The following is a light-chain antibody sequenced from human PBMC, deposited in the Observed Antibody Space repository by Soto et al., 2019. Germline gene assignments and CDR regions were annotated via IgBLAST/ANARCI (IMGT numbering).Light chain of an antibody. CDR3: QQCGSSPWT. CDR2: DAS. Sequence: EIVLTQSPGTLSLSPVERATLSCMASQSVSSSYLAWYQQKPGQAPRLLIYDASNRATGIPDRFSGGGSGTDFTLTISRLEPEDFAVYYCQQCGSSPWTFGQGTKVDIK. CDR1: QSVSSSY. J-gene: IGKJ1*01. V-gene: IGKV3-20*01.